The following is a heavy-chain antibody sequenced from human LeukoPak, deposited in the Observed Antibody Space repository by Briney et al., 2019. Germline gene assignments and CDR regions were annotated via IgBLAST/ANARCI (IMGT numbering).Heavy chain of an antibody. Sequence: SETLSLTCTVSGGSISSSSYNWGWIRQPPGKGLEWIGSIYYSGSTYYNPSLKSRVTISVDTSKNQFSLKLSSVTAADTAVYYCARQPLYYDFWSGYSYYYYMDVWGKGTTVTVSS. CDR2: IYYSGST. CDR1: GGSISSSSYN. D-gene: IGHD3-3*01. V-gene: IGHV4-39*01. J-gene: IGHJ6*03. CDR3: ARQPLYYDFWSGYSYYYYMDV.